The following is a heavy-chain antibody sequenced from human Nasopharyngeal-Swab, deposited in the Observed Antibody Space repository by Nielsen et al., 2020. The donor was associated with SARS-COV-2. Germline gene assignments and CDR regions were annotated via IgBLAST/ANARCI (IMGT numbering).Heavy chain of an antibody. V-gene: IGHV1-24*01. CDR1: GYTLTELS. CDR2: FDPEDGET. D-gene: IGHD6-13*01. CDR3: ASRGSSWYSVPFDY. Sequence: ASVKVSCKVSGYTLTELSMHWVRQAPGKGLEWMGGFDPEDGETIYAQKFQGRVTMTEDTSTDTAYMELSSLTSEDTAVYYCASRGSSWYSVPFDYWGQGTLVTVSS. J-gene: IGHJ4*02.